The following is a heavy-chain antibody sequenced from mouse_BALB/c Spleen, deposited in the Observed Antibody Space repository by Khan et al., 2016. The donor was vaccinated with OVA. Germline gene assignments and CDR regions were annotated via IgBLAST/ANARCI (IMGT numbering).Heavy chain of an antibody. J-gene: IGHJ4*01. CDR3: ARDAGRY. V-gene: IGHV1-18*01. CDR2: INPKNGVT. CDR1: GYTFIEYT. D-gene: IGHD3-3*01. Sequence: EVQLQQSGPELVKPGASVKISCKTSGYTFIEYTLHWVKQSHGKSLEWIGVINPKNGVTSYNQKFKGKATLTVDKSSSTAYMEFRSLTSEDSAVYYCARDAGRYWGQGTSVPVSS.